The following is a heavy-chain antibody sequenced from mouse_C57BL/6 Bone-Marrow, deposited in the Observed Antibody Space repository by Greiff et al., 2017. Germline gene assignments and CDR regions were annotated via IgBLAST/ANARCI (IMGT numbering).Heavy chain of an antibody. D-gene: IGHD1-1*01. Sequence: VQLQQPGAELVKPGASVKLSCKASGYTFTSYWMHWVKQRPGQGLEWIGMIHPNSGSTNYNEKFKSKATLTVDKSSSTAYIQRSSLTSEDSAVYYCARFIEGFAYWGQGTLVTVSA. V-gene: IGHV1-64*01. J-gene: IGHJ3*01. CDR1: GYTFTSYW. CDR3: ARFIEGFAY. CDR2: IHPNSGST.